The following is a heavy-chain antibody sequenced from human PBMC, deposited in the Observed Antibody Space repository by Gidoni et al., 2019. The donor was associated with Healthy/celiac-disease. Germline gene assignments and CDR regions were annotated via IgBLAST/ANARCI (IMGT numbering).Heavy chain of an antibody. CDR3: AKDTCSGGSCPFDP. V-gene: IGHV3-9*01. J-gene: IGHJ5*02. CDR2: ISWNSGSI. D-gene: IGHD2-15*01. CDR1: GFTFDDYA. Sequence: EVQLVESGGGWVQLGRSLRLHCAASGFTFDDYAMHWVRQAPGKGLEWVSGISWNSGSIGYADSVKGRFTISRDNAKNSLYLQMNSLRAEDTALYYCAKDTCSGGSCPFDPWGQGTLVTVSS.